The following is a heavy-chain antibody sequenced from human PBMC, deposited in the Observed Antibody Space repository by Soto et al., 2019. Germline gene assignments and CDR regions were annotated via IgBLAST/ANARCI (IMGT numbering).Heavy chain of an antibody. CDR2: IYYSGST. CDR1: GGSISTYY. CDR3: ARGGIVGAIGRFDP. V-gene: IGHV4-59*01. D-gene: IGHD1-26*01. Sequence: SETLSLTCTVSGGSISTYYGSWIRQPPGKGLEWIGYIYYSGSTNYNPSLKSRVTMSVDTSKNQFSLKLSSVTAADTAVYFCARGGIVGAIGRFDPWGQGTLVTVSS. J-gene: IGHJ5*02.